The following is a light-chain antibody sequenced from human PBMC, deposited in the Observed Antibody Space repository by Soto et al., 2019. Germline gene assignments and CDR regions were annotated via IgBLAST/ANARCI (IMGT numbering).Light chain of an antibody. CDR1: QSVLYSSNNKNY. CDR2: WAS. CDR3: QQYYSITLT. Sequence: DIVMTQSPDSLAVSLGERATINCKSSQSVLYSSNNKNYLTWYQQKPGQPPKLLIYWASTLESGVPDRFSGRGSGTDFTVTISSMQAEDVAIYYCQQYYSITLTFGGGTKVEIK. V-gene: IGKV4-1*01. J-gene: IGKJ4*01.